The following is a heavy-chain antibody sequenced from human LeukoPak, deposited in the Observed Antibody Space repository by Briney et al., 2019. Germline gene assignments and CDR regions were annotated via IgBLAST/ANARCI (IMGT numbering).Heavy chain of an antibody. CDR2: IKSKIDGGTT. CDR3: TTNSAGP. CDR1: GFTFSNAW. D-gene: IGHD4-11*01. V-gene: IGHV3-15*01. Sequence: GGSLRLSCVASGFTFSNAWMSWVRQAPGKGLEWVGRIKSKIDGGTTDYAAPVKGRFIISRDDSKNTLYLQMSSLRTEDTAVYSCTTNSAGPWGQGTLVTVSS. J-gene: IGHJ5*02.